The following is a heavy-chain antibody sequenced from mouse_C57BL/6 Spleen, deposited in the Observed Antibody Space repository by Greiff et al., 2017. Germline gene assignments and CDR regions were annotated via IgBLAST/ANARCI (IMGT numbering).Heavy chain of an antibody. Sequence: EVQLQQSGPELVKPGASVKMSCKASGYTFTDYNMHWVKQSHGKSLEWIGYINPNNGGTSYNQKFKGKATLTVNKSSSTAYMELRSLTSEDSAVYYCARSTTARDYFDYWGQGTTLTVSS. CDR2: INPNNGGT. CDR3: ARSTTARDYFDY. D-gene: IGHD1-2*01. CDR1: GYTFTDYN. V-gene: IGHV1-22*01. J-gene: IGHJ2*01.